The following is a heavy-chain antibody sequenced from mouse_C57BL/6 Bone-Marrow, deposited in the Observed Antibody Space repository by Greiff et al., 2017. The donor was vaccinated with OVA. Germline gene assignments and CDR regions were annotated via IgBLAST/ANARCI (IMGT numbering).Heavy chain of an antibody. CDR3: ARPLYYGSSYAMDY. D-gene: IGHD1-1*01. J-gene: IGHJ4*01. Sequence: QVQLKESGPGLVQPSQSLSITCTVSGFSLTSYGVHWVRQSPGKGLEWLGVIWSGGSTDYNAAFISRLSISKDNSKSQVFFKMNSLQADDTAIYYCARPLYYGSSYAMDYWGQGTSVTVSS. V-gene: IGHV2-2*01. CDR1: GFSLTSYG. CDR2: IWSGGST.